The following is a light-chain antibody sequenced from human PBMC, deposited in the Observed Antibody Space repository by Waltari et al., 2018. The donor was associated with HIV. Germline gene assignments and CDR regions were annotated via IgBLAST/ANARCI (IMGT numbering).Light chain of an antibody. CDR1: QSVFYSSTNKNY. J-gene: IGKJ4*01. V-gene: IGKV4-1*01. CDR2: WAS. CDR3: QQYYGLPLT. Sequence: DIVMTLPLESLAVSLGERASINCKSSQSVFYSSTNKNYLAWFQHKLGQPPKLLIYWASTRESGVPDRFSGRGSATDFTLTINNLQAEDVAVYYCQQYYGLPLTFGGGTKVQIK.